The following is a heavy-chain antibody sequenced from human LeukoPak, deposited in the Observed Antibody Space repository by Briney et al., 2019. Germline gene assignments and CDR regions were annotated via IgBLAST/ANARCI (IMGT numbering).Heavy chain of an antibody. CDR3: ARGNQLPKGDPFDY. Sequence: SETLSLTCTVSGGSISSGGYYWSWIRQPPGKGLEWIGYIYHSGSTYYNPSLKSRVTMSVDTSKNQFSLKLSSVTAADTAVYYCARGNQLPKGDPFDYWGQGTLVTVSS. CDR1: GGSISSGGYY. CDR2: IYHSGST. V-gene: IGHV4-30-2*01. D-gene: IGHD2-2*01. J-gene: IGHJ4*02.